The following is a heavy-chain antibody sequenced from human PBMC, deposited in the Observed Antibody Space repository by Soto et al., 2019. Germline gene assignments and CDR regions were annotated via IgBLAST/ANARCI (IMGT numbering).Heavy chain of an antibody. CDR1: GVTFRSYW. CDR2: IKQDGSEK. CDR3: ARDLALDY. J-gene: IGHJ4*02. V-gene: IGHV3-7*01. Sequence: GGLKRHWYGAAGVTFRSYWLSWVRQAPGKGLEWVANIKQDGSEKYYVDSVKGRFTISRDNAKNSLYLQMNSLRAEDTAVYYCARDLALDYWGQGTLVTVSS.